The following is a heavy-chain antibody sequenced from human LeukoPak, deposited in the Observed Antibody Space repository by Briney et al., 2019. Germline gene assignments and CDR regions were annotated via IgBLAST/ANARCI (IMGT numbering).Heavy chain of an antibody. CDR2: LYSEGGRT. D-gene: IGHD6-6*01. V-gene: IGHV3-74*01. Sequence: GGSLRLSCVASGFTFSNDWMHWARQAPGKGLVWVSRLYSEGGRTYYADPVKGRFTISRDNAKNTLYLQMNSLRVEDTAVYYCSRGLGQPVDYWGQGTLVTVSS. J-gene: IGHJ4*02. CDR1: GFTFSNDW. CDR3: SRGLGQPVDY.